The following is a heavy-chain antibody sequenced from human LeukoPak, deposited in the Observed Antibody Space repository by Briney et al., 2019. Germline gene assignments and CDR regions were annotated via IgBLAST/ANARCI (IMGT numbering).Heavy chain of an antibody. Sequence: GGSLRLPCAASGFTFSSFAMHWVRQAPGKGLEWVAVLSYDGTNKYYADSVKGRFTISRDNSKNTLYLQMNSLRAEDTAIYYCAKEIDYGGNSFDYWDQGTLVTVSS. V-gene: IGHV3-30*18. CDR3: AKEIDYGGNSFDY. CDR1: GFTFSSFA. D-gene: IGHD4-23*01. J-gene: IGHJ4*02. CDR2: LSYDGTNK.